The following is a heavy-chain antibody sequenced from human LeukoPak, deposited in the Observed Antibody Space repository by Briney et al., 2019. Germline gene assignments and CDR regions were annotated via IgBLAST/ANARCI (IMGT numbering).Heavy chain of an antibody. V-gene: IGHV1-46*01. CDR2: INPGGGST. CDR3: ARDIAPRPGPKYYFDS. J-gene: IGHJ4*02. D-gene: IGHD6-6*01. CDR1: VYTLTNYY. Sequence: ASVKVSCKASVYTLTNYYLHWLRQAPGQGLEWMGIINPGGGSTNYAQNFQGRVSMTTDIPTTTVYMGLSHLRSEDTALYYCARDIAPRPGPKYYFDSWGQGNLVTASS.